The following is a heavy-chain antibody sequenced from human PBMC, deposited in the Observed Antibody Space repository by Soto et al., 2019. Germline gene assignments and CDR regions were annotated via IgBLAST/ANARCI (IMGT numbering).Heavy chain of an antibody. Sequence: GGSLRLSCAATGFTLRTNGMSWFRQAPGKGLEWVSSILGSGGDTYYADSLKGRFTISRDNSKNTLYLQLNSLGAEDTALYYCAGHGGYSYLGQEPWSPSPQ. V-gene: IGHV3-23*01. CDR1: GFTLRTNG. CDR3: AGHGGYSY. CDR2: ILGSGGDT. D-gene: IGHD2-15*01. J-gene: IGHJ4*01.